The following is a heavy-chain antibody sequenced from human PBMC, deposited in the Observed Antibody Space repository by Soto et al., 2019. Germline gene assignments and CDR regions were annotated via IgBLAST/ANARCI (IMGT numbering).Heavy chain of an antibody. J-gene: IGHJ4*02. CDR1: GFTVRSNY. D-gene: IGHD3-16*01. CDR2: IYSGGST. V-gene: IGHV3-66*01. Sequence: TGGSLRLSCAASGFTVRSNYMSWVRQAPGKGLEWVSVIYSGGSTYYSDSVKGRFSISRDNSKNTLYLQMNSLRAEDTAVYYCARSITFGGVPLWGQGTLVTVSS. CDR3: ARSITFGGVPL.